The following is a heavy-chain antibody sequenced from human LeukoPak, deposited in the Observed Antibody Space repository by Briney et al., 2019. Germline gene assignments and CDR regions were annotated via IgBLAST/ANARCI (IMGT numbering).Heavy chain of an antibody. Sequence: NPSETLSLTCAVYGGSFSGYYWSWIRQPPGKGLEWIGEINHSGSTNYNPSLKSRVTISVDTSKNQFSLKLSSVTAADTAVYYCARQYTAMVPYFDYWGQGTLVTVSS. CDR1: GGSFSGYY. CDR2: INHSGST. V-gene: IGHV4-34*01. D-gene: IGHD5-18*01. CDR3: ARQYTAMVPYFDY. J-gene: IGHJ4*02.